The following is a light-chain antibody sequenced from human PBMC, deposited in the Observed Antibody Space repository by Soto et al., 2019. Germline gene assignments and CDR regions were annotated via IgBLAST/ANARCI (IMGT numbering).Light chain of an antibody. CDR1: TGAVTSGNY. CDR3: LLYYGGDRMV. Sequence: QAVVTQEPSLTVSPGGTVTLTCTSHTGAVTSGNYPNWFQQRPGQAPRALIYNTDNKHSWTPARFSGSLLGDKAALTLSGVQPEDEAEYYCLLYYGGDRMVFGGGTNLTVL. CDR2: NTD. V-gene: IGLV7-43*01. J-gene: IGLJ3*02.